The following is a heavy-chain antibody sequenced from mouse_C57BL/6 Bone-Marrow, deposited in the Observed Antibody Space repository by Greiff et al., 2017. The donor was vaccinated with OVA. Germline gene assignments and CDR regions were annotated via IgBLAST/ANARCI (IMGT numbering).Heavy chain of an antibody. Sequence: DVKLVESGAELVRPGASVKLSCTASGFNIKDDYMHWVKQRPEQGLEWIGWIDPENGDTEYASKFQGKATITADTSSNTAYLQLSSLTSEDTAVYYCTTLGGWYFDYWGQGTTLTVSS. CDR2: IDPENGDT. CDR1: GFNIKDDY. CDR3: TTLGGWYFDY. V-gene: IGHV14-4*01. D-gene: IGHD1-1*02. J-gene: IGHJ2*01.